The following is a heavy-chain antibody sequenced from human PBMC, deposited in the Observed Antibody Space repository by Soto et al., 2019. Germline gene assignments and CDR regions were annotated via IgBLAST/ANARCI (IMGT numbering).Heavy chain of an antibody. CDR3: ARDPCSGGSCYRLDY. J-gene: IGHJ4*02. Sequence: GASVKVSCKASGYTFTSYYMHWVRQAPGQGLEWMGIINPSGGSTSYAQKFQGRVTMTRDTSTSTVYMELSSLRSEDTAVYYCARDPCSGGSCYRLDYWGQGTLVTVSS. CDR2: INPSGGST. V-gene: IGHV1-46*01. D-gene: IGHD2-15*01. CDR1: GYTFTSYY.